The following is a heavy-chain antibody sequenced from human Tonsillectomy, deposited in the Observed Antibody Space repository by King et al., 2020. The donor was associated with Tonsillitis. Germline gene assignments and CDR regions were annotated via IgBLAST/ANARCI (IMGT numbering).Heavy chain of an antibody. CDR3: ARRYCSGGSCYQLVY. J-gene: IGHJ4*02. V-gene: IGHV3-74*01. CDR2: INGDGSST. Sequence: VQLVESGGGLVQPGGSLRLSCAASGFTFSSFWMHWVRQAPGKGLVWVSRINGDGSSTSYADSVKGRFTISRDNAKSTLYLQMNSLGAEDTAVYYCARRYCSGGSCYQLVYWLQGTLVTVSS. CDR1: GFTFSSFW. D-gene: IGHD2-15*01.